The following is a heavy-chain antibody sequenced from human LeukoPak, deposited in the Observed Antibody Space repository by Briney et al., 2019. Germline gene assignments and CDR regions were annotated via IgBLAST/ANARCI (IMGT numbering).Heavy chain of an antibody. V-gene: IGHV4-4*07. CDR1: GGSISSYH. Sequence: PSETLSLTCSVYGGSISSYHWSWIRQPAGKGLEWIGRLYASGSTIYNPSLKSRVTISVDRSKNQFSLNVTSVTAADTAVYYCARDVFSYYDNSGYFDYWGQGILVTVSS. CDR3: ARDVFSYYDNSGYFDY. J-gene: IGHJ4*02. CDR2: LYASGST. D-gene: IGHD3-22*01.